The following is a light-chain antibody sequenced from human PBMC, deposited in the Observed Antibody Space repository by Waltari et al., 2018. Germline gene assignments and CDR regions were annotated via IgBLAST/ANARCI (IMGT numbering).Light chain of an antibody. J-gene: IGLJ1*01. V-gene: IGLV3-10*01. CDR2: EDI. CDR3: HSLNSVGHGYV. CDR1: ALPTKY. Sequence: SNELTQPPSVSVSPGQTARITCSGDALPTKYAYWYQQKSGQAPVLVIYEDITRPSGIPERSSCSSSGTVATLTISGAQVEDEADYYCHSLNSVGHGYVFGTGTKFTVL.